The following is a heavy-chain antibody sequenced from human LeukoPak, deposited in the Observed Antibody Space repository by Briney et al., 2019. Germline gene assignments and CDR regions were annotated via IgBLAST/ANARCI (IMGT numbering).Heavy chain of an antibody. V-gene: IGHV1-46*01. CDR3: ARLAAVGVKQLDTSYGMDV. CDR1: GYTFTSYY. D-gene: IGHD6-6*01. Sequence: ASVKVSCKASGYTFTSYYMHWVRQAPGQGLEWMGIISPSGGSTSYAQKFQGRVTMTRDTSTSTVYMELSSLRSEDTAVYYCARLAAVGVKQLDTSYGMDVWGQGTTVTVSS. J-gene: IGHJ6*02. CDR2: ISPSGGST.